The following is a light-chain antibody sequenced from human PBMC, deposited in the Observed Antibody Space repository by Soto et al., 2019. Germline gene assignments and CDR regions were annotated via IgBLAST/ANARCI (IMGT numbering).Light chain of an antibody. CDR2: DAS. CDR3: QQRRNWPPT. V-gene: IGKV3-11*01. J-gene: IGKJ4*01. Sequence: EIVLTQSPATLSLSPGERATLSCRAGQSVSSYLAWYQQKPGQAPRLLIYDASNRATGIPARFSGSGSGTDFTLTISSLEPEDFAVYYCQQRRNWPPTFGGGTKVEIK. CDR1: QSVSSY.